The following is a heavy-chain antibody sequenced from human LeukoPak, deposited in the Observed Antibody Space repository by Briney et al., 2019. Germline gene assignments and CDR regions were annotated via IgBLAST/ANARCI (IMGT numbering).Heavy chain of an antibody. D-gene: IGHD5-24*01. Sequence: CVSRIYSDWSNTDYPASVKGRFIISRDNVKNTLYLQMNSLRADDTAVYYCARDGDAYYFHFWGQGALVTLSS. V-gene: IGHV3-74*01. J-gene: IGHJ4*02. CDR2: IYSDWSNT. CDR3: ARDGDAYYFHF.